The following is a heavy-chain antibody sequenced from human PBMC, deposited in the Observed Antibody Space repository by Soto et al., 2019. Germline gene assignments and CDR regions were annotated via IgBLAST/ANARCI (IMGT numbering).Heavy chain of an antibody. Sequence: GASVKVSCKASGGTFSSYAISWVRQAPGQGLEWMGGIIPIFGTANYAQKFQGRVTITADESTSTAYMELSSLRSEDTAVYYCARGDSSWYRFDYWGQGTLVTVSS. D-gene: IGHD6-13*01. J-gene: IGHJ4*02. CDR1: GGTFSSYA. CDR3: ARGDSSWYRFDY. CDR2: IIPIFGTA. V-gene: IGHV1-69*13.